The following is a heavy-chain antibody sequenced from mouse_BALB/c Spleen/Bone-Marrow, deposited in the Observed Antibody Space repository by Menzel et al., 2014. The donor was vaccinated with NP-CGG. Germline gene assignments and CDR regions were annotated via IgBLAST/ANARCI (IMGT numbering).Heavy chain of an antibody. CDR3: ARHHRYAYYFDY. CDR2: IHPNSGNT. Sequence: VQLQQSGSVLVRPGASVKLSCKASGYTFTSSWMHWAKQRPGQGLEWIGEIHPNSGNTNYNEKFKGKATSTVDTSSSTAYVDLSSPTSADAAVYYCARHHRYAYYFDYWGQGTTLTVSS. J-gene: IGHJ2*01. V-gene: IGHV1S130*01. D-gene: IGHD2-14*01. CDR1: GYTFTSSW.